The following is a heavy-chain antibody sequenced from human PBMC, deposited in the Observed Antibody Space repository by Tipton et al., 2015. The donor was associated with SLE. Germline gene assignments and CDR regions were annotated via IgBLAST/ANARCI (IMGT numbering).Heavy chain of an antibody. CDR2: IYSGGST. V-gene: IGHV3-53*05. CDR3: ARDSSDWYYFDY. CDR1: GFTVSSNY. D-gene: IGHD6-19*01. J-gene: IGHJ4*02. Sequence: SLRLSCAASGFTVSSNYMSWVRQAPGKGLEWVSVIYSGGSTYYADSVKGRFTISRDNSKNTLYLQMNSLRAEDTAVYYCARDSSDWYYFDYWGQGTLVTVSS.